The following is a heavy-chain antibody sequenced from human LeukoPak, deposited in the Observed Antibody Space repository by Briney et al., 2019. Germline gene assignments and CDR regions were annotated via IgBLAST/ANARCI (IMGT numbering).Heavy chain of an antibody. CDR2: IYPGDSDT. CDR1: RESFTSYW. Sequence: GESLKISCKGSRESFTSYWIGWLRQMPGKGLEWMGIIYPGDSDTRYSPSFQGQVTISADKSISTAYLQWSSLKASDTAMYFCGRVPGYSYGLVDYWGQGTLVTVSS. D-gene: IGHD5-18*01. J-gene: IGHJ4*02. V-gene: IGHV5-51*01. CDR3: GRVPGYSYGLVDY.